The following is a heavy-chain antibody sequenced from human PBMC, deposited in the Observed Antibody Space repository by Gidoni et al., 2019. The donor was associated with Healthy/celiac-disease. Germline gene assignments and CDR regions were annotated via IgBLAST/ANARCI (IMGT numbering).Heavy chain of an antibody. CDR1: GFTFSSYG. Sequence: QVQLVESGGGVVQPGRSLRLSCAASGFTFSSYGMHWVRQAPGKGLEWVAVIWYDGSNKYYADSVKGRFTISRDNSKNTLYLQMNSLRAEDTAVYYCAREGNDFWSGYSYYYYMDVWGKGTTVTVSS. CDR3: AREGNDFWSGYSYYYYMDV. D-gene: IGHD3-3*01. CDR2: IWYDGSNK. J-gene: IGHJ6*03. V-gene: IGHV3-33*01.